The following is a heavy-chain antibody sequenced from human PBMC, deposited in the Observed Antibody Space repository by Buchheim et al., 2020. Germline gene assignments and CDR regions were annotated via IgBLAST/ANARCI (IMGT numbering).Heavy chain of an antibody. D-gene: IGHD4-17*01. J-gene: IGHJ4*02. V-gene: IGHV4-31*03. CDR3: ARGGGAHDFGPIDY. CDR2: VYYTGRA. Sequence: QVQLQESGPGLVKPSQTLSLTCTVSGVSINTGTFYWSWIRQHPGKGLEWIGYVYYTGRAYSNPSLKSRVSMSLDTSQNPLSLNLASVTAADTAVYYCARGGGAHDFGPIDYWGQGAL. CDR1: GVSINTGTFY.